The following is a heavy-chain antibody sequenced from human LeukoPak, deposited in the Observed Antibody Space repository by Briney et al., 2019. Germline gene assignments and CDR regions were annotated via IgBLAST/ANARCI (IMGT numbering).Heavy chain of an antibody. D-gene: IGHD1-20*01. J-gene: IGHJ6*02. Sequence: GGSLRLSCAASGFTFSSYGRHWVRQAPGKGREGVAVIWYDGSNKYYADSVKGRFTISRDNSKNTLYLQMNSLRAEDTAVYYCARDPNWNEDYYYGMDVWGQGTTVTVSS. V-gene: IGHV3-33*01. CDR2: IWYDGSNK. CDR3: ARDPNWNEDYYYGMDV. CDR1: GFTFSSYG.